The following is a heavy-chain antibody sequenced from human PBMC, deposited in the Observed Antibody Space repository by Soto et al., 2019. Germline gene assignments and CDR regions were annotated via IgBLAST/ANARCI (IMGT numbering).Heavy chain of an antibody. CDR1: GFTFSSFA. V-gene: IGHV3-23*01. CDR3: AKAISGVPAAMSEGFDS. CDR2: ISGPGRTT. J-gene: IGHJ4*02. Sequence: PGGSLRLSCVASGFTFSSFALSWVRQAPGKGLEWVSAISGPGRTTYSADSVKGRFSISRDNSKNTLYLQMNSLSVEDTAVYYCAKAISGVPAAMSEGFDSWGQGTLVTVSS. D-gene: IGHD2-2*01.